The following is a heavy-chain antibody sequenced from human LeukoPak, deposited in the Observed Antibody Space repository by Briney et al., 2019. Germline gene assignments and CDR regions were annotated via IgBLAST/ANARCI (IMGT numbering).Heavy chain of an antibody. CDR3: ARDGGFSKYCSSTSCPAGAFDI. V-gene: IGHV3-21*01. CDR1: GFTFSSYS. CDR2: ISSSSSYI. D-gene: IGHD2-2*01. Sequence: GGSLRLSCAASGFTFSSYSMNWVRQAPGKGLEWVSSISSSSSYIYYADSVKGRFTISRDNAKNSLYLQMNSLRAEDTAVYYCARDGGFSKYCSSTSCPAGAFDIWGQGTMVTVSS. J-gene: IGHJ3*02.